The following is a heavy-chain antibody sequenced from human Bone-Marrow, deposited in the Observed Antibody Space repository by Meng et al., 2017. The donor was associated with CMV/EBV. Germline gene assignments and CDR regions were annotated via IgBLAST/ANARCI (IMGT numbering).Heavy chain of an antibody. Sequence: SETLSLTCTVSGYSISSGYYWGWIRQPPGKGLEWIGSIYHSGSTYYNPSLKSRVTISVDTSKNQFSLKLSSVTAADTAVYYCARWRSGWYGGLDYWGQGTLVTVSS. V-gene: IGHV4-38-2*02. CDR1: GYSISSGYY. J-gene: IGHJ4*02. CDR2: IYHSGST. CDR3: ARWRSGWYGGLDY. D-gene: IGHD6-19*01.